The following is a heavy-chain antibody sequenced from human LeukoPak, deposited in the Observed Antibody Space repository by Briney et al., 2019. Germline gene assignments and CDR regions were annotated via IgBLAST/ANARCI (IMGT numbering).Heavy chain of an antibody. CDR1: GGTFSSYA. Sequence: SVKVSCKASGGTFSSYAISWVRQAPGQGLEWMGRISPIFGTANYAQKFQGRVTITTDESTSTAYMELSSLRSEDTAVYYCARDRYNWNYEGGNWFDPWGQGTLVTVSS. CDR3: ARDRYNWNYEGGNWFDP. V-gene: IGHV1-69*05. J-gene: IGHJ5*02. CDR2: ISPIFGTA. D-gene: IGHD1-7*01.